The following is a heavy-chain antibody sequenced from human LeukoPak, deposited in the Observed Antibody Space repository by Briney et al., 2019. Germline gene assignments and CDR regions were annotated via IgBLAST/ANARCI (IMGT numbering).Heavy chain of an antibody. J-gene: IGHJ4*02. CDR3: ASRPAPSLGPLDY. V-gene: IGHV3-23*01. D-gene: IGHD2-2*01. CDR1: GLTFSNYA. Sequence: PGGSLRLSCAASGLTFSNYAMAWVRQIPGKGLEWVSIFSGSGGSTYYADAVKGRFTVSRDNSKSTLYLHMNNLRVDDTAIYYCASRPAPSLGPLDYWGQGTLVTVSS. CDR2: FSGSGGST.